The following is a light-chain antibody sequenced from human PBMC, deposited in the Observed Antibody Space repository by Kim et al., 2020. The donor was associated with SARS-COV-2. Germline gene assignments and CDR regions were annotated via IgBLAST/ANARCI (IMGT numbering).Light chain of an antibody. CDR1: QSIIND. CDR2: ATP. Sequence: SVGDRVTITCRVSQSIINDLCWVQQKPGKAPKPLIYATPTFQTGVPPKFCVSGSWTDITLTIRCLQPEGFASLYCQQCYRTPLTFGRRTKVDIK. J-gene: IGKJ1*01. CDR3: QQCYRTPLT. V-gene: IGKV1-39*01.